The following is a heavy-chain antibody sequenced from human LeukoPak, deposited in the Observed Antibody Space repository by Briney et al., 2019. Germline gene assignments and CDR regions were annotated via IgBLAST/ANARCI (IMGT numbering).Heavy chain of an antibody. CDR1: GYRFSSYW. Sequence: GESLKISCKGSGYRFSSYWIVWVRQMPGKGLEWMGIIYPGDSDTGYSPSFQGQVTISADKSISTAYLQWSSLKASDTAMYYCARGCSSSWRAFDIWGQGTMVSVSS. D-gene: IGHD6-13*01. J-gene: IGHJ3*02. CDR2: IYPGDSDT. CDR3: ARGCSSSWRAFDI. V-gene: IGHV5-51*01.